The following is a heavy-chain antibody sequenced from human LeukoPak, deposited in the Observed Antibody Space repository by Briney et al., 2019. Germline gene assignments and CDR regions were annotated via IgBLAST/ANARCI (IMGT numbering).Heavy chain of an antibody. V-gene: IGHV1-18*01. J-gene: IGHJ4*02. CDR2: INSYNGDT. Sequence: GASVKVSCKTSGYTFTNNGISWVRQAPGQGLEWMAWINSYNGDTHYAQKFRGRVTMTTDTSTSTAFLELRSLKSDDTALYYCAKDFDYVVDYWGQGTLVTVSS. D-gene: IGHD3-9*01. CDR1: GYTFTNNG. CDR3: AKDFDYVVDY.